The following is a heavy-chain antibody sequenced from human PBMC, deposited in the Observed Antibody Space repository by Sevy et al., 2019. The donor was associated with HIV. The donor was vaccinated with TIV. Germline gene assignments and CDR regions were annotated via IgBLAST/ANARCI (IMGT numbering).Heavy chain of an antibody. D-gene: IGHD3-3*01. Sequence: GGSLRLSCAASGFTFDDYAMHWVRQAPGKGLEWVSGISWNSGSIGYADSVKGRFTISRDNAKNSLYLQMNSLRAEDTALYYCASAIFGGLGYMDVWGKGTTVTVSS. CDR2: ISWNSGSI. CDR3: ASAIFGGLGYMDV. CDR1: GFTFDDYA. V-gene: IGHV3-9*01. J-gene: IGHJ6*03.